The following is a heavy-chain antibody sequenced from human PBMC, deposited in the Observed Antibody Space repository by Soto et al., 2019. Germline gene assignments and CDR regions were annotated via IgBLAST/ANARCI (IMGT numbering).Heavy chain of an antibody. Sequence: ASVKVSCKASGGTFSSYTIRWGRQAPGQGLEWMGRIIPILDIANCAQKFQGRVTITADKSTSTAYMELSSLRSEDTAVYYCARDSDIVVVPAAIGGGGDAFDIWG. CDR1: GGTFSSYT. CDR2: IIPILDIA. CDR3: ARDSDIVVVPAAIGGGGDAFDI. V-gene: IGHV1-69*04. J-gene: IGHJ3*02. D-gene: IGHD2-2*01.